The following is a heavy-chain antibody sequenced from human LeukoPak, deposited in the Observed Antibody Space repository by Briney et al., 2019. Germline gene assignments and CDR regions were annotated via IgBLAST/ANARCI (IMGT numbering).Heavy chain of an antibody. Sequence: ASVKASCKASGYTFTSYGISWVRQAPGQGLEWMGWISAYNGNTNYAQKLQGRVTMTTDTSTSTAYMELRSLRSDDTAVYYCARVSGGSKSPRDYYYYMDVWGKGTMVTVSS. V-gene: IGHV1-18*01. CDR3: ARVSGGSKSPRDYYYYMDV. CDR1: GYTFTSYG. CDR2: ISAYNGNT. D-gene: IGHD1-26*01. J-gene: IGHJ6*03.